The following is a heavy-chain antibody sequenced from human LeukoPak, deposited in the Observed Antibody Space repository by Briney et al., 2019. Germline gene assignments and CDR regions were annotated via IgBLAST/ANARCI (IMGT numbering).Heavy chain of an antibody. D-gene: IGHD6-13*01. Sequence: PSETLSLTCTVSGGSISSYYWSWIRQPAGKGLEWIGRIYTSGSTNYNPSLKSRVTMSVDTSKNQFSLELSSVTAADTAVYYCARDNSSSWYGYYYYYMDVWGKGTTVTVSS. V-gene: IGHV4-4*07. CDR1: GGSISSYY. CDR2: IYTSGST. CDR3: ARDNSSSWYGYYYYYMDV. J-gene: IGHJ6*03.